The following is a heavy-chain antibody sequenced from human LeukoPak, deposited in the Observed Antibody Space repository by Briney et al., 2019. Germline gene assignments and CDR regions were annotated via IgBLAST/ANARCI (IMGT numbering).Heavy chain of an antibody. CDR3: ARDRDTMVRGVNAFDI. D-gene: IGHD3-10*01. CDR1: GFTFSSYG. Sequence: GRSLRLSCAASGFTFSSYGMHWVRQAPGKGLEWVAVISYDGSNKYYADSVKGRFTISRDNSKNTLYLQMNSLRAEDTAVYYCARDRDTMVRGVNAFDIWGQGTMVTVSS. CDR2: ISYDGSNK. J-gene: IGHJ3*02. V-gene: IGHV3-30*03.